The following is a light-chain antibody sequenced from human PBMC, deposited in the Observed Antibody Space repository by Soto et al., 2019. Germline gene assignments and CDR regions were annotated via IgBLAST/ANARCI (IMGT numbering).Light chain of an antibody. CDR1: SSDIGSHNY. CDR3: SSYTSSSTHDYV. CDR2: DVD. Sequence: QSALTQPASVSGSPGQSITLSCTGTSSDIGSHNYVSWYRQHPGKAPKLLIFDVDNRPSGVSGRFSGSKSGNTASLTISGLQAEDEADYYCSSYTSSSTHDYVFGTGTKVTVL. V-gene: IGLV2-14*01. J-gene: IGLJ1*01.